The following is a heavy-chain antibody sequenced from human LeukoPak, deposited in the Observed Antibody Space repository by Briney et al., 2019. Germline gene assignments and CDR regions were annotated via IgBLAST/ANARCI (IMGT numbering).Heavy chain of an antibody. CDR1: GFTVNSNF. D-gene: IGHD3-10*01. J-gene: IGHJ5*02. CDR3: ARTYYSGSGTYQRWFDP. Sequence: GGSLRLSCAASGFTVNSNFMSWFRQAAGQGLEWVSIIYSGGTTHYADSVKGRFTISRDNTKNTLYLQMDSLRAEDTAVHYCARTYYSGSGTYQRWFDPWGQGTLVTVSS. CDR2: IYSGGTT. V-gene: IGHV3-53*01.